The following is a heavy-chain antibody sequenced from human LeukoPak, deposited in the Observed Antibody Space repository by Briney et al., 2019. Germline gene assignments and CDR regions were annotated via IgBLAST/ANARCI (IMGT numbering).Heavy chain of an antibody. CDR1: GFTFSSYG. J-gene: IGHJ4*02. CDR3: ARDPMVRGPPSYYFDY. D-gene: IGHD3-10*01. CDR2: IWYDGSNK. Sequence: PGGSLRLSCAASGFTFSSYGMHWVRQAPGKGLEWVAVIWYDGSNKYYADSVKGRFTISGDNSKNTLYLQMNSLRAEDTAVYYCARDPMVRGPPSYYFDYWGQGTLVTVSS. V-gene: IGHV3-33*01.